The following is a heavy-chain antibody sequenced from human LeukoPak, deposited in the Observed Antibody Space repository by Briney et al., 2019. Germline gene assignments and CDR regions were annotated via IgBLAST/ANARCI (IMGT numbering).Heavy chain of an antibody. Sequence: ASVKVSCKASGYTFTGYYMHWVRQAPGQGLEWMGWINPNSGGTNYAQKFQGRVTMTRDTSISTAYMELSRLRSDDTAVYYCAREFSVTMVRGVIPIRGGQYYYYYMDVWGKGTTVTISS. J-gene: IGHJ6*03. CDR1: GYTFTGYY. V-gene: IGHV1-2*02. CDR2: INPNSGGT. D-gene: IGHD3-10*01. CDR3: AREFSVTMVRGVIPIRGGQYYYYYMDV.